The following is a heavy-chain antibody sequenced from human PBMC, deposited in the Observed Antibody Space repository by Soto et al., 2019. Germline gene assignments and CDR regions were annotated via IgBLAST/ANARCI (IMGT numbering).Heavy chain of an antibody. J-gene: IGHJ4*02. CDR1: GFTVSSNY. CDR2: IYSGGST. D-gene: IGHD2-15*01. CDR3: ATHRGGSLLSLVY. V-gene: IGHV3-53*01. Sequence: PGGSLRLSCAASGFTVSSNYMSWVRQAPGKGLEWVSVIYSGGSTYYADSVKGRFTISRDNSKNTLYLQMNSLRAEDTAAYYCATHRGGSLLSLVYWGRGTLVTVSS.